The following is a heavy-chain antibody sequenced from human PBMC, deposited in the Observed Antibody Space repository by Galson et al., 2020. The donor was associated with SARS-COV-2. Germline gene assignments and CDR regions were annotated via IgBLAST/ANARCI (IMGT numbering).Heavy chain of an antibody. CDR1: GYTFTSYG. CDR3: AREGAVSSSWYDPEFYYYYGMDV. V-gene: IGHV1-18*01. D-gene: IGHD6-13*01. Sequence: GESLKISCKASGYTFTSYGISWVRQAPGQGLEWMGWISAYNGNTNYAQKLQGRVTMTTDTSTSTAYMELRSLRSDDTAVYYCAREGAVSSSWYDPEFYYYYGMDVWGQGTTVTVS. J-gene: IGHJ6*02. CDR2: ISAYNGNT.